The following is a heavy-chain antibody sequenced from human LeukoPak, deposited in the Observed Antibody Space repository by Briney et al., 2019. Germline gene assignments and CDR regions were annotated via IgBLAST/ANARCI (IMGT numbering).Heavy chain of an antibody. J-gene: IGHJ3*01. D-gene: IGHD2-2*01. Sequence: QPGGSLILSCAASGFTFNNNAMSWVRQAPGKGLEWVSAINGDGDATGYADSVKGRFTISRDNSKNTLFLQMNSLRPEDTAVYYCARCTASCYANAFDVWGQGTLLTVSS. V-gene: IGHV3-23*01. CDR3: ARCTASCYANAFDV. CDR1: GFTFNNNA. CDR2: INGDGDAT.